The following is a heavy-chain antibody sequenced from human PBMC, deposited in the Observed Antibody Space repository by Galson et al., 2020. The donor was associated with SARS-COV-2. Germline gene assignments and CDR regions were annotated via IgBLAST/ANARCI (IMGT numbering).Heavy chain of an antibody. D-gene: IGHD3-3*01. CDR1: GFSVSQKY. CDR2: IFVTGST. V-gene: IGHV3-53*05. Sequence: GESLQISCAASGFSVSQKYMSWVRQAPGGGLEWVSVIFVTGSTMYIDSVRGRFTISRDSSKNTLYLQMNSLRAEDTAVYYCVRDDGVAPYDYWGQGTLVTVAS. CDR3: VRDDGVAPYDY. J-gene: IGHJ4*02.